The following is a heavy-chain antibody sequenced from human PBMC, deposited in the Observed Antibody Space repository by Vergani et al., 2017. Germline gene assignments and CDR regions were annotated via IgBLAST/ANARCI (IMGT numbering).Heavy chain of an antibody. Sequence: QVQLQQWGPGLLKPSETLSLTCAVYGGSLSGYYWSWIRLPPGKGLEWIGEINHSGTINYNPTLKSHFNVSIDTSRAHFSLKLRSVSAADTAVYFCARRAERWETLLRDDFDVWGQGTFVTFSP. CDR3: ARRAERWETLLRDDFDV. V-gene: IGHV4-34*01. D-gene: IGHD1-26*01. CDR2: INHSGTI. CDR1: GGSLSGYY. J-gene: IGHJ3*01.